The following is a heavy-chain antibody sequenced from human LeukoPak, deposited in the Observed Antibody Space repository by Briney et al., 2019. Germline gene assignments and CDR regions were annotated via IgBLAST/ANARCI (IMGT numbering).Heavy chain of an antibody. Sequence: SETLSLTCTVSGGSISSYYWSWIRQPPGKGLEWIGYIYYSGSTNCNPSLKSRVTISVDTSKNQFSLKLSSVTAADTAVYYCARVPGYSSSWLLFDYWGQGTLVTVSS. CDR3: ARVPGYSSSWLLFDY. J-gene: IGHJ4*02. CDR1: GGSISSYY. V-gene: IGHV4-59*01. CDR2: IYYSGST. D-gene: IGHD6-13*01.